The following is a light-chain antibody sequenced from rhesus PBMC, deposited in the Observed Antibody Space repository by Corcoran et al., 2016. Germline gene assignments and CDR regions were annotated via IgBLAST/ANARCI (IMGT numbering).Light chain of an antibody. CDR2: YAS. V-gene: IGKV1S15*01. J-gene: IGKJ2*01. CDR3: QHGYDTPYS. Sequence: DIHMTQSPSSLSASVGDTVTITCRASQGIINNLAWYQQKPGKVPKLLIYYASTLQSGVPSRFTGSGSGTDFTLTLSSLQPEDFATYYCQHGYDTPYSFGRGTKVEIK. CDR1: QGIINN.